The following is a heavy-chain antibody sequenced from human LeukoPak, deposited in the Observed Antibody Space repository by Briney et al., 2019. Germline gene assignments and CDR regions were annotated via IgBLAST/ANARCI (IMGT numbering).Heavy chain of an antibody. Sequence: SETLSLTCTVSGGSISSYYWSWIRQPPGKGLEWIGYIYYSGSTNYNPSLKSRVTISVDTSKNQFSLKLSSVTAADTAVYYCARKRYSSSAEGYEYYYYYMDVWGKGTTVTVSS. J-gene: IGHJ6*03. CDR3: ARKRYSSSAEGYEYYYYYMDV. CDR1: GGSISSYY. V-gene: IGHV4-59*01. CDR2: IYYSGST. D-gene: IGHD6-6*01.